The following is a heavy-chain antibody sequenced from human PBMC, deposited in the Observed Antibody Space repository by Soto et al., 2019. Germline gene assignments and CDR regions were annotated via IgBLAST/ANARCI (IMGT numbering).Heavy chain of an antibody. V-gene: IGHV3-48*03. J-gene: IGHJ4*02. CDR1: GFTFSACE. Sequence: ELQLVESGGGLVQPGGSLRLSCEASGFTFSACEMNWIRRAPGRGLEWLAYINSKGNTIFYADSVRGRFTISRDNAKNSLYLQMNSLRAEETAIYYCAREPQWALWGRGTLVTVSS. CDR2: INSKGNTI. CDR3: AREPQWAL. D-gene: IGHD6-19*01.